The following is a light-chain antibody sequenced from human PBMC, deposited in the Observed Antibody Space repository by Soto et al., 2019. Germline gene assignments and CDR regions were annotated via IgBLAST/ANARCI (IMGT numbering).Light chain of an antibody. J-gene: IGLJ1*01. CDR3: AAWDDSLSGHFV. V-gene: IGLV1-44*01. CDR2: NNN. Sequence: QSVLTQPPSASGTPGQRVTISCSGSSSNIGTNTVSWYQHLPGTAPKLLIYNNNQRPSGAAVRFSGSKSGTSASLAISGLQSEDEADYYCAAWDDSLSGHFVFGTGTKVTVL. CDR1: SSNIGTNT.